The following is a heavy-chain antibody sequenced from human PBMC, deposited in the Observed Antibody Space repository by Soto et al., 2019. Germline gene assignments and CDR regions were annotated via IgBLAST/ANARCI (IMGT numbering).Heavy chain of an antibody. CDR1: GFTFSTYG. D-gene: IGHD4-17*01. CDR3: AKDLQSYGDYDYYCYGMDV. J-gene: IGHJ6*02. V-gene: IGHV3-30*18. Sequence: QVQLLESGGGEVQPGRYLTISCAASGFTFSTYGMHWFRQTPGKGLEWVAVISYDGTNKFYSDSVKGRFTISRDNFKNTLTLEMNSLRADDTAVYSCAKDLQSYGDYDYYCYGMDVWGLGTRGTVSS. CDR2: ISYDGTNK.